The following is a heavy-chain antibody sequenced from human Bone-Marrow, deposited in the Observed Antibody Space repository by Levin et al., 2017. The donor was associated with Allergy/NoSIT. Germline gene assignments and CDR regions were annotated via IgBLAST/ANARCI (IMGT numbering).Heavy chain of an antibody. D-gene: IGHD3-22*01. CDR2: ISHDERSI. J-gene: IGHJ3*01. CDR1: GSMFSSFV. V-gene: IGHV3-30*04. CDR3: ATAGPTSGYADAFEF. Sequence: GESLKISCVVSGSMFSSFVLHWVRQAPGKGLEWVAVISHDERSIIYADSVRGRFTISKDNSKKTLYLQMNSLRDEDTAVYYCATAGPTSGYADAFEFWGQGTMVTVSS.